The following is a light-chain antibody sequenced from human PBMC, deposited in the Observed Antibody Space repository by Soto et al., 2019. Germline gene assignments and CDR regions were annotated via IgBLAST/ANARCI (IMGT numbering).Light chain of an antibody. V-gene: IGKV3-11*01. CDR3: QQRGVWPLT. CDR2: ESS. Sequence: EIVLTQSPATLSLSPGERATLSCRASQSVGTSLAWYQQKSGQAPRLLFYESSNRPTYIPARFSASGSGTDFTLTISGLEPEDFAVYYCQQRGVWPLTFGGGTKVEIK. CDR1: QSVGTS. J-gene: IGKJ4*01.